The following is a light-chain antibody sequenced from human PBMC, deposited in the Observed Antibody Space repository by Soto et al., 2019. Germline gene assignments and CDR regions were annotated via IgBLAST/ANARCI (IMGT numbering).Light chain of an antibody. CDR3: QQRSNWPLLT. V-gene: IGKV3D-20*02. CDR1: QSVRSTY. J-gene: IGKJ4*01. CDR2: GVS. Sequence: EIVLTQSPGTLSLSPGERATLSCRASQSVRSTYLAWYQQKPGQAPRLLIFGVSNRAAGIPARFSGSGSGTEFTLTISSLQSEDFAVYYCQQRSNWPLLTFGGGTKVDIK.